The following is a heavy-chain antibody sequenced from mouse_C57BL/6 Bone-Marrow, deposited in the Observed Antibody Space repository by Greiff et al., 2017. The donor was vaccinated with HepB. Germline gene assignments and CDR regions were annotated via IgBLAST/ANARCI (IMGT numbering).Heavy chain of an antibody. V-gene: IGHV14-3*01. CDR1: GFNIKNNY. Sequence: EVQLQQSVAELVRPGASVKLSCTASGFNIKNNYMHWVKQRPEQGLEWIGRIDPANGNTNYAQKFKGKATLTADTSSNTAYLQLSSLTSEDTAIYYCAGDYYDYDGDDFDYWGQGTTLTVSS. D-gene: IGHD2-4*01. CDR3: AGDYYDYDGDDFDY. J-gene: IGHJ2*01. CDR2: IDPANGNT.